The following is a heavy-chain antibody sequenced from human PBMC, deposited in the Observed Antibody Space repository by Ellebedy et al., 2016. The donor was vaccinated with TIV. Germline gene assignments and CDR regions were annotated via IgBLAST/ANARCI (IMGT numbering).Heavy chain of an antibody. Sequence: GESLKISCAASGFRFSTHGMHWVRPPPGKGLEWVALIWSDGSIENYEDSVKGRFTISRDNSRNTRYRQMNSLTDEDTASYYCARIAAAGITYDLDVWGQGTTVIVSS. D-gene: IGHD3-16*01. CDR3: ARIAAAGITYDLDV. CDR2: IWSDGSIE. V-gene: IGHV3-33*01. J-gene: IGHJ6*02. CDR1: GFRFSTHG.